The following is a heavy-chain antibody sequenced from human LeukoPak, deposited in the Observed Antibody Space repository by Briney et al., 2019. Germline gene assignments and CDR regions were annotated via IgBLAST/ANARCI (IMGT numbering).Heavy chain of an antibody. CDR3: ARARRLYYYGSGSYPPDAFDI. V-gene: IGHV3-30*02. Sequence: GGSLRLSCAASGFTFSSYGMHWVRQAPGKGLEWVAFIRYDGSNKYYADSVKGRFTISRDNSKNTLYLQMNSLRAEDTAVYYCARARRLYYYGSGSYPPDAFDIWGQGTMVTVSS. CDR1: GFTFSSYG. D-gene: IGHD3-10*01. J-gene: IGHJ3*02. CDR2: IRYDGSNK.